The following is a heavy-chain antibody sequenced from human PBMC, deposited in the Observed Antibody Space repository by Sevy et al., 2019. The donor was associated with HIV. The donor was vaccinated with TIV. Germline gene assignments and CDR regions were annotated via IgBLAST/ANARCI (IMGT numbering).Heavy chain of an antibody. D-gene: IGHD7-27*01. CDR3: VKDPLISLGADLFDY. V-gene: IGHV3-30*02. J-gene: IGHJ4*02. CDR1: GFTFNSHG. Sequence: GGSLRLSCATSGFTFNSHGMHWVRQAPGKGLEWVSFIQYDGGNKNYADSVKGRFTISRDNSKTSLYLQLSSLRTEDTALYYCVKDPLISLGADLFDYWGQGTLVTVSS. CDR2: IQYDGGNK.